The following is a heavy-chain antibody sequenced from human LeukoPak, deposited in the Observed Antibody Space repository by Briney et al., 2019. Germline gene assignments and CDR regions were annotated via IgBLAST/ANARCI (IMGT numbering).Heavy chain of an antibody. Sequence: PGGSLRLSCAASGFTFSDYSINWVRHAPGKGLEWISYISSSHPTIYDADSVKGRFTISRDNAKNSLFLKMNSLRAEDTAVYYCAKESIAAAGTPNFDYWGQGTLVTVSS. CDR3: AKESIAAAGTPNFDY. V-gene: IGHV3-48*01. CDR2: ISSSHPTI. J-gene: IGHJ4*02. D-gene: IGHD6-13*01. CDR1: GFTFSDYS.